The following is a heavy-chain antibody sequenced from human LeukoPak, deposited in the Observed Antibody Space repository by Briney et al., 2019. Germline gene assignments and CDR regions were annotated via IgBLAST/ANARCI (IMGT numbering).Heavy chain of an antibody. CDR1: GYTFTNFV. Sequence: ASVKVSCKASGYTFTNFVISWVRQAPGQGLEWMGWMNPNSGNTGYAQKFQGRVTMTRNTSISTAYMELSSLRSEDTAVYYCARGQGGYSSGWYSDYWGQGTLVTVSS. CDR3: ARGQGGYSSGWYSDY. CDR2: MNPNSGNT. J-gene: IGHJ4*02. D-gene: IGHD6-19*01. V-gene: IGHV1-8*02.